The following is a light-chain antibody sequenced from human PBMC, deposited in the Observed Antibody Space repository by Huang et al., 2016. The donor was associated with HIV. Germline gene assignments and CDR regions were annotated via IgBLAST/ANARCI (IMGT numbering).Light chain of an antibody. V-gene: IGKV1-5*03. CDR3: QQYNNYFT. CDR1: QSITNW. Sequence: DIQMTQSPSTLSASVGDRVTITCRASQSITNWLAWYQQKPGKAPKLLIYKASSLERGVPSRFSGSGSGTEFTLTISSLQPDDFATYYCQQYNNYFTFGGGTKVEIK. CDR2: KAS. J-gene: IGKJ4*01.